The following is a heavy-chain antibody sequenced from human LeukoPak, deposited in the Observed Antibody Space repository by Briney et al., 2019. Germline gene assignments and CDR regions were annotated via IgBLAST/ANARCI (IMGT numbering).Heavy chain of an antibody. D-gene: IGHD3-10*01. J-gene: IGHJ4*02. CDR3: ARGGNCILDY. CDR1: GFTFSNYG. Sequence: GGSLRLSCAASGFTFSNYGMNWVRQAPGKGLEWVSSITNSGGDAYYADSVKGQFTISRDNSKNTLYLQMNSLRAEDTAVYYCARGGNCILDYWGQGTLVTVSS. V-gene: IGHV3-23*01. CDR2: ITNSGGDA.